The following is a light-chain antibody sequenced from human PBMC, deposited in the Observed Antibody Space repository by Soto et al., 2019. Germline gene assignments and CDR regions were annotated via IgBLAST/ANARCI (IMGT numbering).Light chain of an antibody. Sequence: QSALTQPPSASGSPGQSVTISCTGTSSDVGGYNYVSWYQQHPGKAPKLMIYEVSKRPSGVPDRFSGSKSGNTASLTVSRLQVEDEADYYCSSYAGSNNFVFGTG. J-gene: IGLJ1*01. CDR1: SSDVGGYNY. V-gene: IGLV2-8*01. CDR3: SSYAGSNNFV. CDR2: EVS.